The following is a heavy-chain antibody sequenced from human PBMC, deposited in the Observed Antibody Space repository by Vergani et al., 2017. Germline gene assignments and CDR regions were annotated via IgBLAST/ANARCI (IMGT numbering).Heavy chain of an antibody. CDR3: ASDTHSVQRADR. J-gene: IGHJ5*02. V-gene: IGHV4-59*11. D-gene: IGHD1-1*01. CDR2: IHYSENT. CDR1: FDSIRNLY. Sequence: QVQLQESGPGLVKSSETLSLTCSVSFDSIRNLYCNWIRQPPGKGLEWIGYIHYSENTNYNPSLKTRVTISVDTSKNQFSLTLICVTAADTAVYYCASDTHSVQRADRWGQGILVTVTS.